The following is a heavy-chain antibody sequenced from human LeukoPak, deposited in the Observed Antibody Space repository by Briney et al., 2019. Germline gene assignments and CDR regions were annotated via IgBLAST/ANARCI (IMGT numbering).Heavy chain of an antibody. J-gene: IGHJ4*02. D-gene: IGHD1-26*01. CDR1: GFPFSSYG. CDR3: ASGGPTRGTLDS. V-gene: IGHV3-30*02. Sequence: GGSLRLSCAASGFPFSSYGMYWVRQTPEKSLEWVAYLRKDATYSNYADSARGRFTISRDNSKNTLDLQMNSLRIEDTAVYFCASGGPTRGTLDSWGQGTLVTVSS. CDR2: LRKDATYS.